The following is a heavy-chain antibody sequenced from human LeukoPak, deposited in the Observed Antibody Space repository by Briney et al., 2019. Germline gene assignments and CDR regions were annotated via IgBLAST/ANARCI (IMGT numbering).Heavy chain of an antibody. CDR2: ISTSGSAT. CDR3: AREGDSNHFDY. D-gene: IGHD2-21*01. J-gene: IGHJ4*02. V-gene: IGHV3-48*03. Sequence: PGGSLRLSCAASGFTFSTYEMNWVRQAPGQGLHWVSYISTSGSATYYAASVKGRFTISRDNSKNSLYLQMNSLRAEDTALYYCAREGDSNHFDYWGQGILVTVSS. CDR1: GFTFSTYE.